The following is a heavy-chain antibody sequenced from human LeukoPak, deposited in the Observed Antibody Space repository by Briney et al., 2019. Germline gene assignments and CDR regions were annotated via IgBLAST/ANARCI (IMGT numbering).Heavy chain of an antibody. CDR1: GFTFSKYG. V-gene: IGHV3-74*01. Sequence: GGSLRLSCAASGFTFSKYGMLWVRQAPGKGLESVSRINTDGTATTYADSVKGRFTVSRDNADNTMFLQMNSVRDEDTAVYYCATKQWLAPPPDSWGQGTPVTVSS. CDR3: ATKQWLAPPPDS. J-gene: IGHJ4*02. D-gene: IGHD6-19*01. CDR2: INTDGTAT.